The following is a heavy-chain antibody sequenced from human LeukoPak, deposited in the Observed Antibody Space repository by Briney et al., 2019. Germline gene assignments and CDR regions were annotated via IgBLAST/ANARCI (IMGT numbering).Heavy chain of an antibody. CDR3: ARRVRSADYRLDY. V-gene: IGHV4-34*01. CDR1: GGSFTIYS. J-gene: IGHJ4*02. CDR2: ISPSGNT. D-gene: IGHD4-11*01. Sequence: SETLSLTCAVYGGSFTIYSWTWIRQPPGKSLEWVGEISPSGNTQYNPSLKGRVTISLDASKSQFYLKLNSVTAADTAVYYCARRVRSADYRLDYWGQGTLVTVSS.